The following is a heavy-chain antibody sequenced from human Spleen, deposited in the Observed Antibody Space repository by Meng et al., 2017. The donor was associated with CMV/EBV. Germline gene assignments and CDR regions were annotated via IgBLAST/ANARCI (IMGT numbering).Heavy chain of an antibody. CDR2: VYSGGIRT. D-gene: IGHD1-26*01. J-gene: IGHJ6*02. Sequence: GESLKISCAASGFTFSNYAMSWVRQAPGKGLGWVSVVYSGGIRTYYADSVKGRFTISRENPKNTVYLQMNSLRADDTAVYYCAKDRAGGRSYGMDVWGQGTTVTVSS. CDR3: AKDRAGGRSYGMDV. CDR1: GFTFSNYA. V-gene: IGHV3-23*03.